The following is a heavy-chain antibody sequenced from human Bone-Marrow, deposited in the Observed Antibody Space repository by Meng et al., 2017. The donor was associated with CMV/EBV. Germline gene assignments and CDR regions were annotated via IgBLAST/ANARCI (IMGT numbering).Heavy chain of an antibody. CDR1: AFTFSSYG. Sequence: LTCATTAFTFSSYGMHWVRQAPGKGLEWVAVIWYDGSNKYYADSVKGRFTISRDNSKNTLYLQMNSLRAEDTAVYYCAKDRYPHLGYCSSTSCYDGMDVWGQGTTVTVSS. CDR3: AKDRYPHLGYCSSTSCYDGMDV. D-gene: IGHD2-2*01. J-gene: IGHJ6*02. CDR2: IWYDGSNK. V-gene: IGHV3-33*06.